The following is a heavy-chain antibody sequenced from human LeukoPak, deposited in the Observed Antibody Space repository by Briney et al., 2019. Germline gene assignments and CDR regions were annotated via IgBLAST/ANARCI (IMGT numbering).Heavy chain of an antibody. V-gene: IGHV1-18*01. D-gene: IGHD2-2*01. CDR3: ARDQVGYCSSTCCSPGDY. Sequence: ASVKVSCKASGYTFTSYGISWVRQAPGQGLEWMGWISAYNGNTNYAQKLLGRVTMTTDTSTRTAYMELRSLRSDDTAVYYCARDQVGYCSSTCCSPGDYWGQGTLVTVSS. CDR1: GYTFTSYG. CDR2: ISAYNGNT. J-gene: IGHJ4*02.